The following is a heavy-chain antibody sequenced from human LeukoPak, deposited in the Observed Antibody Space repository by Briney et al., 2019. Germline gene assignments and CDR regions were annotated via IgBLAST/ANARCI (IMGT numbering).Heavy chain of an antibody. CDR1: GGSISSSSYY. CDR2: IYYSGST. V-gene: IGHV4-39*07. Sequence: SETLSLTCTVSGGSISSSSYYWGWIRQPPGKGLEWIGSIYYSGSTYYNPSLKSRVTISVDTSKNQSSLKLSSVTAADTAVYYCARGNGAALTDLFDYWGQRTLVTVSS. D-gene: IGHD2-15*01. CDR3: ARGNGAALTDLFDY. J-gene: IGHJ4*02.